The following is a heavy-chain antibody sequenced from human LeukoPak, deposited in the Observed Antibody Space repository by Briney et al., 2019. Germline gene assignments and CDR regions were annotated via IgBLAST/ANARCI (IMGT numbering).Heavy chain of an antibody. CDR2: IYYSGST. Sequence: SETLSLTCTVSGGSISSYYWRWIRQPPGKGLEWIGYIYYSGSTNYNPSLKSRVTISVDTSKNQFSLKLSSVTAADTAVYYCARGVFWGSRWYFDLWGRGTLVTVSS. CDR1: GGSISSYY. D-gene: IGHD7-27*01. V-gene: IGHV4-59*01. CDR3: ARGVFWGSRWYFDL. J-gene: IGHJ2*01.